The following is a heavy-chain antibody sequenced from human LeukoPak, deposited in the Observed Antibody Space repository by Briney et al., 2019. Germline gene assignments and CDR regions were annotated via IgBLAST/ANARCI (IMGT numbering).Heavy chain of an antibody. V-gene: IGHV3-30-3*01. D-gene: IGHD3-16*01. CDR1: GFTFSTYW. CDR2: VLDNTDFP. CDR3: ASEPGLSRGPDYAMDV. J-gene: IGHJ6*02. Sequence: PGGSLRLSCAASGFTFSTYWMSWVRQAPGKGLEWMTCVLDNTDFPYYADSVEGRFIISRDSSKNVVYLQMNSLRPEDTAIYYCASEPGLSRGPDYAMDVWGQGTTVTVSS.